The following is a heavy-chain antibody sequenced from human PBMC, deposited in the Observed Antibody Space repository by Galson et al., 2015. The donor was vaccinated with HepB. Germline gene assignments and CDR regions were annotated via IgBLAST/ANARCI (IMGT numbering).Heavy chain of an antibody. J-gene: IGHJ6*02. Sequence: ETLSLTCTVSGGSISSSSYYWGWIRQPPGKGLEWIGSIYYSGSTYYNPSLKSRVTISVDTSKNQFSLKLSSVTAADTAVYYCASPGRGPPYSSGWYVLFNENYYGMDVWGQGTTVTVSS. D-gene: IGHD6-19*01. CDR2: IYYSGST. CDR3: ASPGRGPPYSSGWYVLFNENYYGMDV. V-gene: IGHV4-39*07. CDR1: GGSISSSSYY.